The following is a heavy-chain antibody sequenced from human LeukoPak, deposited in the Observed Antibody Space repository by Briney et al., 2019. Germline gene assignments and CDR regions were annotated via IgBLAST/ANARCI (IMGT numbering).Heavy chain of an antibody. CDR3: ARVWISSGYEYYFDY. CDR1: GYTFTSYA. Sequence: ASVKVSCKASGYTFTSYAMHWVRQAPGQRLEWMGWINAGNGNTKYSQKLQGRVTITRDTSASTAYMELSSLRSEDTAVYYCARVWISSGYEYYFDYWGQGTLVTVSS. D-gene: IGHD3-22*01. CDR2: INAGNGNT. V-gene: IGHV1-3*01. J-gene: IGHJ4*02.